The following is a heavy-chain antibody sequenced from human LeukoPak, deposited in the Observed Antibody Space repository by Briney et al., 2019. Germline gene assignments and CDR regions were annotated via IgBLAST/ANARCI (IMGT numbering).Heavy chain of an antibody. V-gene: IGHV3-30*02. CDR2: IRYDGNNR. CDR1: GFTFNNYG. CDR3: ARGDPDISFGVVGDAFDI. J-gene: IGHJ3*02. D-gene: IGHD3-3*01. Sequence: PGGSLRLSCAASGFTFNNYGMHWARQAPGKGLEWVAFIRYDGNNRYYADSVKGRFTISRDNAKKSLYLLMNSLRAEDTAVYYCARGDPDISFGVVGDAFDIWGQGTMVTVSS.